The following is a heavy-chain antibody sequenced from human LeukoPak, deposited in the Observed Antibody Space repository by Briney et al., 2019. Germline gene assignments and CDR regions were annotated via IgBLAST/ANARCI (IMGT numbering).Heavy chain of an antibody. J-gene: IGHJ4*02. D-gene: IGHD6-13*01. CDR1: GYTFTSYD. Sequence: ASVKVSCKASGYTFTSYDINWVRQATGQGLEWMGWMNPNSGNTGYAQKFQGRVTMTRNTSISTAYMELSGPRSEDTAVYYCATLWSSSWYPYWGQGTLVTVSS. CDR2: MNPNSGNT. V-gene: IGHV1-8*01. CDR3: ATLWSSSWYPY.